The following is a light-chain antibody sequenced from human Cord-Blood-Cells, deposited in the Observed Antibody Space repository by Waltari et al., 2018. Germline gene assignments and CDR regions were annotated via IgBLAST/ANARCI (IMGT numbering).Light chain of an antibody. CDR2: EVS. V-gene: IGLV2-14*01. CDR1: SSDVGCYNT. CDR3: SSYTSSSTRV. J-gene: IGLJ1*01. Sequence: SALTHPAPVSRSPGPSITTSCHTTSSDVGCYNTCSWYQQHPGKAPQLMIYEVSNRPSGVSNRFSGSKSGNTASLTISGLQAEDEADYYCSSYTSSSTRVFGTGTKVTVL.